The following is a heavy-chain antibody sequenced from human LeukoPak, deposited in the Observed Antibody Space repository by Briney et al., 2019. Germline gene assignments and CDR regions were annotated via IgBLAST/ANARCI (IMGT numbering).Heavy chain of an antibody. D-gene: IGHD6-19*01. V-gene: IGHV4-4*07. Sequence: SETLSLTCIVSGGSISSYYWSWIRQPAGKGLEWLGQIHTSGSTNYNPPLKSRVAMSVDTSKNQFSLELSSVTAADTAVYYCAGRAQTTGWSFDYWGQGALVTVSS. CDR1: GGSISSYY. J-gene: IGHJ4*02. CDR3: AGRAQTTGWSFDY. CDR2: IHTSGST.